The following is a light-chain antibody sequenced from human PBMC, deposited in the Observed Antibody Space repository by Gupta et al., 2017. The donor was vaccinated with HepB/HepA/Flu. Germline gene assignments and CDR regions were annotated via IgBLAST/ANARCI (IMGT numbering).Light chain of an antibody. CDR3: QQYDGYPRT. Sequence: ESVLPSSPGTLSLSPGVRTPLSCRASQDVTSDYLAWYQQKPGQAPRHLIYGASSGAYGTPDRFIASGSGTDSTLTIRSLQPEDFAGYFGQQYDGYPRTFGQGTKVEIK. V-gene: IGKV3-20*01. CDR1: QDVTSDY. CDR2: GAS. J-gene: IGKJ1*01.